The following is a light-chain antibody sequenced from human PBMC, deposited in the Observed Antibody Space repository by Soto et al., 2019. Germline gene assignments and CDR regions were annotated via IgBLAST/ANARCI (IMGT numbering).Light chain of an antibody. CDR3: MQALQTTPMYT. CDR1: QSLLHSNGYNY. CDR2: LGS. Sequence: DIVMTQSPLSLPVTPGEPASISCRSSQSLLHSNGYNYSDWYLQKPGQSPQLLIYLGSNRASGVPDRFSGSGSGTDFTLKISRVEAEDVGVYYCMQALQTTPMYTFGQGTKLEIK. V-gene: IGKV2-28*01. J-gene: IGKJ2*01.